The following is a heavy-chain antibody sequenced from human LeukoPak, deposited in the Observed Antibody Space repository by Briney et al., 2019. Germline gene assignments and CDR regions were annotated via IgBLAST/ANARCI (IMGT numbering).Heavy chain of an antibody. Sequence: PSETLSLTCAVYVGSSSGDSWSRIRQPPGKGLEWIGEINHSGSTNYNPSLKSRVTISLDTSKNQFSLKLSSVPPGVTAGYYCAPPKPVTGANQFDPWGQGALVTVSS. CDR2: INHSGST. D-gene: IGHD4/OR15-4a*01. J-gene: IGHJ5*02. V-gene: IGHV4-34*01. CDR1: VGSSSGDS. CDR3: APPKPVTGANQFDP.